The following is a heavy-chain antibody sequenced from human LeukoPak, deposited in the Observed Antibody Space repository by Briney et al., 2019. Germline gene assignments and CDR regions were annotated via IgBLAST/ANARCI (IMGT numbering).Heavy chain of an antibody. V-gene: IGHV3-74*01. CDR1: GFTFSRYW. Sequence: GGSLTLSCAASGFTFSRYWMHWLRQAPGKGLVWVSRISTDGSSTSYADSAKGRFTISRDNGKNTLYLQMNSLRAEDTAVYYCASYLTSIPSGMDVWGQGATVTVSS. CDR3: ASYLTSIPSGMDV. CDR2: ISTDGSST. J-gene: IGHJ6*02. D-gene: IGHD2/OR15-2a*01.